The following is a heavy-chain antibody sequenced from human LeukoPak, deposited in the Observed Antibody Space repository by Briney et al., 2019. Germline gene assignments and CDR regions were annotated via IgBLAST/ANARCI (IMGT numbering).Heavy chain of an antibody. CDR1: GYTFTSYD. J-gene: IGHJ5*02. D-gene: IGHD1-14*01. CDR2: MNPNSGNT. V-gene: IGHV1-8*01. CDR3: ARATGEPNWFDP. Sequence: GASVKVSCKASGYTFTSYDINWVRQATGQGLEWMGWMNPNSGNTGYAQKFQGRVTTTRNTSISTAYMELSSLRSGDTAVYYCARATGEPNWFDPWGQGTLVTVSS.